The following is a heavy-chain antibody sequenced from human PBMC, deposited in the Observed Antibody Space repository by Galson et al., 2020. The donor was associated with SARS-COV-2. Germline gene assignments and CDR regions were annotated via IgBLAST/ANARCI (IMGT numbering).Heavy chain of an antibody. D-gene: IGHD3-22*01. CDR1: GFTFSSYA. Sequence: GGSLRLFCAASGFTFSSYAMSWVRQAPGKGLEWVSAISGSGGSTYYADSVKGRFTISRDNSKNTLYLQMNSLRAEDTAVYYCAKGGVGPEMNYYDSSGYYGAAHFDYWGQGTLVTVSS. V-gene: IGHV3-23*01. J-gene: IGHJ4*02. CDR3: AKGGVGPEMNYYDSSGYYGAAHFDY. CDR2: ISGSGGST.